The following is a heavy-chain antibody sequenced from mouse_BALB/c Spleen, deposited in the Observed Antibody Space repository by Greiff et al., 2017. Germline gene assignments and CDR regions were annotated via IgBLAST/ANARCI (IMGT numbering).Heavy chain of an antibody. V-gene: IGHV6-6*02. D-gene: IGHD1-2*01. Sequence: EVKLMESGGGLVQPGGSMKLSCVASGFTFSNYWMNWVRQSPEKGLEWVAEIRLKSNNYATHYAESVKGRFTISRDDSKSSVYLQMNNLRAEDTGIYYCTRDGSWFAYWGQGTLVTVSA. CDR2: IRLKSNNYAT. J-gene: IGHJ3*01. CDR1: GFTFSNYW. CDR3: TRDGSWFAY.